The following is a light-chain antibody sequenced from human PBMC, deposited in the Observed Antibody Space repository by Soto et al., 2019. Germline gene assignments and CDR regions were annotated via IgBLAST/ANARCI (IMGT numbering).Light chain of an antibody. V-gene: IGKV2-24*01. CDR2: KIS. J-gene: IGKJ2*01. CDR1: QSLVHRDGDTY. Sequence: EIVMTQTPLSSPVTLGQPASISCRSSQSLVHRDGDTYLRWLQQRPGQPPRLLIYKISTRFSGVPDRFSGSGPGTDFTLKISRVEAEDVGFYYCMQATQFPYTFGQGTKLEIK. CDR3: MQATQFPYT.